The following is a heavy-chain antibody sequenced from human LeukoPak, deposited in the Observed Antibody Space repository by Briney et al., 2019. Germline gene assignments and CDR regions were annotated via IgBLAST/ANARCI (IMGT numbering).Heavy chain of an antibody. J-gene: IGHJ4*02. D-gene: IGHD2/OR15-2a*01. CDR1: GFTFSSYW. Sequence: GGSLRLSCAASGFTFSSYWMHWVRQTPGKGLVWVSRINSDGSSTSYAGSVKGRFTISRDNAKNTVYLQMNSLSTKDTGVYYCVRMLNSDFWGQGTLVTVSS. CDR2: INSDGSST. V-gene: IGHV3-74*01. CDR3: VRMLNSDF.